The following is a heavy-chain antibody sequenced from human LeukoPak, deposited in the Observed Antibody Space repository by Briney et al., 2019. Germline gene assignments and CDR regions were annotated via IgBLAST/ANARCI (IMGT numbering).Heavy chain of an antibody. CDR2: IYHSGST. CDR1: GGSISSNNW. CDR3: ASRSSGWLGAFHI. Sequence: SGTLSLTCAVSGGSISSNNWWSWVRQPPGKGLEWIGEIYHSGSTTYNPSLKSRVTISVDKSKNHFSLNLTSVTAADTAVYYCASRSSGWLGAFHIWGQGTLVTVSS. V-gene: IGHV4-4*02. D-gene: IGHD6-19*01. J-gene: IGHJ3*02.